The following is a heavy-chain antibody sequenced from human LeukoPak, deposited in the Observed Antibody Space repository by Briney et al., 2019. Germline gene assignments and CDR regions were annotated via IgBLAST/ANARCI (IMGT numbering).Heavy chain of an antibody. D-gene: IGHD3-3*01. Sequence: ASVKVSCKASGYTFTSYGISWVQQAPGQGLEWMGWISAYNGNTNYAQKLQGRVTMTTDTSTGTAYTELRSLRSDDTAVYYCARDDSYYNFWSGYLYNWFDPWGKGTLVTVSS. V-gene: IGHV1-18*01. CDR3: ARDDSYYNFWSGYLYNWFDP. CDR2: ISAYNGNT. CDR1: GYTFTSYG. J-gene: IGHJ5*01.